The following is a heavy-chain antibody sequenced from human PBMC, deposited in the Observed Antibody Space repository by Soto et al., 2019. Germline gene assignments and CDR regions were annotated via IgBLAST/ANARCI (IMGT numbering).Heavy chain of an antibody. J-gene: IGHJ3*02. CDR1: GFTFNNYA. CDR3: AKDGWGLFEAFDI. CDR2: ITGSGHST. D-gene: IGHD3-10*01. V-gene: IGHV3-23*01. Sequence: EAQLLQSGGGLVQPGGSLRLSCAASGFTFNNYAMTRVRQAPGKGLEWVSTITGSGHSTYFADSVKGRFTISRDNSKNTLYLQMNSLRAEDTAVYYCAKDGWGLFEAFDIWGQGTMVTVSS.